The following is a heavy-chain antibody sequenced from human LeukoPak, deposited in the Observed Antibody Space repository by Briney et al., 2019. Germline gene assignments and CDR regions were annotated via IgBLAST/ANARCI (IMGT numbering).Heavy chain of an antibody. Sequence: ASVKVSCKASGYTFTSYDINWVRQATGQGLEWMGWMNPNSGNTGYAQKFQGRVTMTRNTSISTAHMELSSLRSEDTAVYYCASVDSSGYYYYYWGQGTLVTVSS. CDR3: ASVDSSGYYYYY. D-gene: IGHD3-22*01. CDR2: MNPNSGNT. V-gene: IGHV1-8*01. CDR1: GYTFTSYD. J-gene: IGHJ4*02.